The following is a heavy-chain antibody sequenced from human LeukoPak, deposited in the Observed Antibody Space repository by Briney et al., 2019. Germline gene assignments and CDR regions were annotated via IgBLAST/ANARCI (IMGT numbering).Heavy chain of an antibody. J-gene: IGHJ4*02. Sequence: SETLSLTCTVSGGSISSGSYYWGWIRQPPGKGLEWIGSIYYSGSTYYNPSLKSRVTISVDTSKNQFSLKLSSVTAADTAVYFCARGKGYSYGYQVDYWGQGTLVTVSS. CDR2: IYYSGST. CDR1: GGSISSGSYY. V-gene: IGHV4-39*01. CDR3: ARGKGYSYGYQVDY. D-gene: IGHD5-18*01.